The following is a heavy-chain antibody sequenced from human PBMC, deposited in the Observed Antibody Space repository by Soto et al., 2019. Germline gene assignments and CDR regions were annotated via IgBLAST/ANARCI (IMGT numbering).Heavy chain of an antibody. Sequence: QVQLVQSGAEVKKPGASVKVSCRASGYTFTRYSIIWVRQAPGQKIEWMGWINVGTGRTEYSQRTQGRVTITRDTAASTAYIELNDVSSEDTAVYYCARGGVDTSAWYGGTYWGQGTQVVVTS. D-gene: IGHD3-10*01. CDR2: INVGTGRT. CDR1: GYTFTRYS. V-gene: IGHV1-3*01. J-gene: IGHJ4*02. CDR3: ARGGVDTSAWYGGTY.